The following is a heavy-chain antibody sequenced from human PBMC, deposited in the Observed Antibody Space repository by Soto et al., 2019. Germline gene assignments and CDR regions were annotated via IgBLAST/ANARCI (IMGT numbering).Heavy chain of an antibody. D-gene: IGHD4-17*01. V-gene: IGHV4-59*08. Sequence: NPSETLSLTCTVSGGSISSYYWSWIRQPPGKGLEWIGYIYYSGSTNYNPSLKSRVTISVDTSKNQFSLKLSSVTAADTAVYYCARRYGVYFDYWGQGTLVTVSS. CDR2: IYYSGST. CDR1: GGSISSYY. CDR3: ARRYGVYFDY. J-gene: IGHJ4*02.